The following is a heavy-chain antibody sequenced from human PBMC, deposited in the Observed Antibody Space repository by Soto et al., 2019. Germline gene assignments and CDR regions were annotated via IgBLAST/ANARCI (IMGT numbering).Heavy chain of an antibody. CDR3: ARGYCSSTSCYIWDNWFDP. V-gene: IGHV4-59*11. J-gene: IGHJ5*02. CDR2: IYYSGRT. Sequence: SETLSLTCTVSGGSISSHYWSWIRQPPGKGLEWIGYIYYSGRTNYNPSLKSRVTISVDTSKNQFSLKLSSVTAADTAVYYCARGYCSSTSCYIWDNWFDPWGQGTLVTVSS. D-gene: IGHD2-2*02. CDR1: GGSISSHY.